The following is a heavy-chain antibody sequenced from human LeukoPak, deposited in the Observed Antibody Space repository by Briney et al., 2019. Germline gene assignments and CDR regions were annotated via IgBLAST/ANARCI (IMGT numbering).Heavy chain of an antibody. CDR1: GFTFSSYG. Sequence: GGSLRLSCAASGFTFSSYGMHWVRQAPGKGLEWVAVIWYDGSNKYYADSVKGRFTISRDNSKNTLYLQMNSLRAEDTAVYYCARDPFSYYYDSSGYPGYWGQGTLVTVSS. D-gene: IGHD3-22*01. V-gene: IGHV3-33*01. CDR3: ARDPFSYYYDSSGYPGY. J-gene: IGHJ4*02. CDR2: IWYDGSNK.